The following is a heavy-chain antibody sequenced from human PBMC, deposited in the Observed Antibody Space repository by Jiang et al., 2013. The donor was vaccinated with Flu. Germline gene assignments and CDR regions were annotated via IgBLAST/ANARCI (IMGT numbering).Heavy chain of an antibody. CDR2: IYWDDDK. Sequence: KPTQTLTLTCTFSGFSLSTSGVGVGWIRQPPGKALEWLALIYWDDDKRYSPSLKSRLTITKDTSKNQVVLTMTNMDPVDTATYYCAHRPAGYCSGGSCGRSFDPWGQGTLVTVSS. CDR3: AHRPAGYCSGGSCGRSFDP. J-gene: IGHJ5*02. V-gene: IGHV2-5*02. CDR1: GFSLSTSGVG. D-gene: IGHD2-15*01.